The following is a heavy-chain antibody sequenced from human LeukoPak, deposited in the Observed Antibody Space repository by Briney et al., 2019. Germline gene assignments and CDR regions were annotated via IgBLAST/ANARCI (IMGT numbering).Heavy chain of an antibody. CDR3: ARARITIFGVVIMFGYYFDY. Sequence: KPSETLSLTCAVYGGSFSGYYWSWIRQPPGKGLEWIGEINHSGSTNYNPSLKSRVTISVDTSKNQFSLKLSSVTAAGTAVYYCARARITIFGVVIMFGYYFDYWGQGTLVTVSS. CDR1: GGSFSGYY. CDR2: INHSGST. D-gene: IGHD3-3*01. J-gene: IGHJ4*02. V-gene: IGHV4-34*01.